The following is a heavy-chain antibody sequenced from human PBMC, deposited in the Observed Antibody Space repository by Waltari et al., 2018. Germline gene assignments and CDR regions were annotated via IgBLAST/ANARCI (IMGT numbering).Heavy chain of an antibody. V-gene: IGHV4-4*07. J-gene: IGHJ5*02. D-gene: IGHD2-2*01. CDR2: IYTSGST. CDR1: GGYISSYY. Sequence: QVQLQESGPGLVKPSETLSLTCTVSGGYISSYYWSWIRQPAGKGLEWIGRIYTSGSTNYNPSLKSRVTMSVDTSKNQFSLKLSSVTAADTAVYYCARDTRYCSGTSCYNWFDPWGQGTLVTVSS. CDR3: ARDTRYCSGTSCYNWFDP.